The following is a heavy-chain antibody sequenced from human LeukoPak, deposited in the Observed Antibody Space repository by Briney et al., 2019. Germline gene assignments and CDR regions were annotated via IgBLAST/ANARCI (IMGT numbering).Heavy chain of an antibody. Sequence: SETLSLTCTVSGGSISSYYWSWIRQPPGKGLEWIGYIYYSGSTNYNPSLKSRVTIPVDTSKNQFSLKLSSVTAADTAVYYCARRRYGSRDYFDYWGQGTLVTVSS. V-gene: IGHV4-59*08. J-gene: IGHJ4*02. D-gene: IGHD1-1*01. CDR1: GGSISSYY. CDR2: IYYSGST. CDR3: ARRRYGSRDYFDY.